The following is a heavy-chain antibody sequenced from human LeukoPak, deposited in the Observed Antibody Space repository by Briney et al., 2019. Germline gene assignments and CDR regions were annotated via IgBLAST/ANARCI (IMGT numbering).Heavy chain of an antibody. CDR1: GYTFTGYY. V-gene: IGHV1-2*02. D-gene: IGHD3-22*01. J-gene: IGHJ4*02. Sequence: GASVKVSCKASGYTFTGYYMHWVRQAPGQGLEWMGWINPIKVGTTNAQQFQGRVTMNRDTSISTAYMELSRLRSEDTAVYYCARLTDYDIRGYLSYWGAGALGTASS. CDR3: ARLTDYDIRGYLSY. CDR2: INPIKVGT.